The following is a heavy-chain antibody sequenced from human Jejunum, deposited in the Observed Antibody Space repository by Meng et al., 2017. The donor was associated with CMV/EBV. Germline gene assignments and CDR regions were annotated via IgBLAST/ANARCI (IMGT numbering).Heavy chain of an antibody. D-gene: IGHD4-23*01. CDR3: ARGDGGNGSDY. CDR2: INPSGGST. V-gene: IGHV1-46*01. Sequence: QGQLVAYWAEVKKPGASVKVSCKASGYTFTNYYMHWVRQAPGQGLEWMGVINPSGGSTNYAQKFQGRLTMTRDTSTSTVYMELSSLRSEDTAMYYCARGDGGNGSDYWGQGTLVTVSS. J-gene: IGHJ4*02. CDR1: GYTFTNYY.